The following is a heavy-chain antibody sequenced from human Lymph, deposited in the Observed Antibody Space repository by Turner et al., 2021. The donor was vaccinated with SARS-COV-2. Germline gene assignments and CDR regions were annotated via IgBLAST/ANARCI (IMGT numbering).Heavy chain of an antibody. CDR3: ARSSIAARSWFDP. CDR2: ISYDGSNK. D-gene: IGHD6-6*01. CDR1: GFTFSSYA. Sequence: QVQLVKSGGGVVQPGRSLRLSCAASGFTFSSYAMHWVRQAPGKGLEWVAVISYDGSNKYYADSVKGRFTISRDNSKNTLYLQMNSLRAEDTAVYYCARSSIAARSWFDPWGQGTLVTVSS. J-gene: IGHJ5*02. V-gene: IGHV3-30-3*01.